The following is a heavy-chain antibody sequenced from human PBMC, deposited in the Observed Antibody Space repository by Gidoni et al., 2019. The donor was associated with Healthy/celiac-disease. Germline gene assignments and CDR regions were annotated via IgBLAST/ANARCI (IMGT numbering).Heavy chain of an antibody. CDR1: GFTFRSYS. CDR2: ISSSSSYI. Sequence: EVQLVESGGGLVQPGGSLRLSCAASGFTFRSYSMNWLRQAPGKGLEWVSSISSSSSYIYYADSVKGRFTISRDNAKNSLYLQMNSLRAEDTAVYYCARGSGIAVAGTWVDYWGQGTLVTVSS. CDR3: ARGSGIAVAGTWVDY. D-gene: IGHD6-19*01. V-gene: IGHV3-21*01. J-gene: IGHJ4*02.